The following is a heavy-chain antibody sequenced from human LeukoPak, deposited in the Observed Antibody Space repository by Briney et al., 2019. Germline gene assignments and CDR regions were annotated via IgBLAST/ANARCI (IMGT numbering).Heavy chain of an antibody. D-gene: IGHD2-2*01. CDR1: GGTFSSYA. CDR3: ARSVVPAAINWFDP. J-gene: IGHJ5*02. CDR2: IIPIFGTA. Sequence: VASVKVSCKASGGTFSSYAISWVRQAPGQGLEWMGGIIPIFGTANYAQKFQGRVTITTDESTSTAYMELSSLRSEDTAVYYCARSVVPAAINWFDPWGQGTLVTVSS. V-gene: IGHV1-69*05.